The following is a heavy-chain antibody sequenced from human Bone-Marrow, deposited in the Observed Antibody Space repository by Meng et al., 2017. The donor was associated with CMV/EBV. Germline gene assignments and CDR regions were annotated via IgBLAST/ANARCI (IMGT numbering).Heavy chain of an antibody. D-gene: IGHD3-10*01. V-gene: IGHV4-39*07. Sequence: SETLSLTCTVSGGSISSSSYYWGWIRQPPGKGLEWIGSIYYSGSTYYNPSLKSRVTISVDTSKNQFSLKLSSVTAADTAVYYCARASPLSGSFAWGQGKLVTVSS. CDR1: GGSISSSSYY. J-gene: IGHJ5*02. CDR3: ARASPLSGSFA. CDR2: IYYSGST.